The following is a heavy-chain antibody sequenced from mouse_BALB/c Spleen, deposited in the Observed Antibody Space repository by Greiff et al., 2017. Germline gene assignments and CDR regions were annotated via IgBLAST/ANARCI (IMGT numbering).Heavy chain of an antibody. CDR1: GFTFSSYA. V-gene: IGHV5-9-3*01. Sequence: EVNLVESGGGLVKPGGSLKLSCAASGFTFSSYAMSWVRQTPEKRLEWVATISSGGSYTYYPDSVKGRFTISRDNAKNTLYLQMSSLRSEDTAMYYCARQDPFDYWGQGTTLTVSS. CDR3: ARQDPFDY. CDR2: ISSGGSYT. J-gene: IGHJ2*01.